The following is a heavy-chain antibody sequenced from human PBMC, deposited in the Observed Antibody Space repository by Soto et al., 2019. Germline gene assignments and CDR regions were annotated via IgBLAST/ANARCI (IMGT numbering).Heavy chain of an antibody. D-gene: IGHD3-10*01. CDR1: GFIFSDHF. J-gene: IGHJ2*01. V-gene: IGHV3-72*01. CDR2: IKTKAISYAT. CDR3: ASPELVGSARDRYFDF. Sequence: EVQLVESGGGLVQPGGSLRLSCVASGFIFSDHFMDWVRQVPGEGLEWVARIKTKAISYATQYAASVQGRFTVSRDDSRNSFFLQMDNLRAEDTAVYFCASPELVGSARDRYFDFWGRGTLVTVSS.